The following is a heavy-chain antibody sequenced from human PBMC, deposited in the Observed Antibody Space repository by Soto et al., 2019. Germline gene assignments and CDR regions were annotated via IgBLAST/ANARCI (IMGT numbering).Heavy chain of an antibody. Sequence: SLRLSCAASGFTFSSYAMSWVRQAPGKGLEWVSAISGSAGSTYYADSVKGRFTISRDNSKNTLYLQMNSLRAEDTAVYYCAKPNIVVVVAAHAFDIWGQGTMVTVSS. D-gene: IGHD2-15*01. CDR3: AKPNIVVVVAAHAFDI. CDR1: GFTFSSYA. V-gene: IGHV3-23*01. CDR2: ISGSAGST. J-gene: IGHJ3*02.